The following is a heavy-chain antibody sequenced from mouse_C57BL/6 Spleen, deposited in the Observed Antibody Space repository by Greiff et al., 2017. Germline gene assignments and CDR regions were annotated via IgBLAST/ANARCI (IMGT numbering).Heavy chain of an antibody. CDR3: ARRAWDAFDY. Sequence: DVKLVESGGGLVKPGGSLKLSCAASGFTFSDYGMHWVRQAPEKGLEWVAYISSGSSTIYYADTVKGRFTISRDNAKNTLFLQMTSLRSEDTAMYYCARRAWDAFDYWGQGTTLTVSS. CDR1: GFTFSDYG. J-gene: IGHJ2*01. V-gene: IGHV5-17*01. CDR2: ISSGSSTI. D-gene: IGHD4-1*01.